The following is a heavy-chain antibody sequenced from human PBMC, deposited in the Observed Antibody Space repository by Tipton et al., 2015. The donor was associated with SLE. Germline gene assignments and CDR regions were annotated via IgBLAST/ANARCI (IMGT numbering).Heavy chain of an antibody. J-gene: IGHJ6*02. CDR3: AREVAGYGLRIYYYCGMDV. CDR1: GFTFSSYW. D-gene: IGHD6-19*01. CDR2: IKQDGREK. Sequence: GSLRLSCAASGFTFSSYWMSWVRQAPGKGLEWVANIKQDGREKYYVDSVKGRFTISSDNAKNSLYLQMNSLGPEYTAVYYCAREVAGYGLRIYYYCGMDVRGQGPTGTVSS. V-gene: IGHV3-7*01.